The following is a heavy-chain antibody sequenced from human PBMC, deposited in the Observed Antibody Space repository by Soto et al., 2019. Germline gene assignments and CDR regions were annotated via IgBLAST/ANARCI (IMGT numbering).Heavy chain of an antibody. D-gene: IGHD1-1*01. CDR3: ARGKGMEENYYYYGLDI. CDR2: INGGNGQT. V-gene: IGHV1-3*01. CDR1: GYTFTTHA. Sequence: AASVKVSCKASGYTFTTHAMHWVRQAPGQSLEWMGWINGGNGQTKHSQRFQGRVNITRDTSSSTAYMELSSLRSEDTAVYYCARGKGMEENYYYYGLDIWGQGTTVTVSS. J-gene: IGHJ6*02.